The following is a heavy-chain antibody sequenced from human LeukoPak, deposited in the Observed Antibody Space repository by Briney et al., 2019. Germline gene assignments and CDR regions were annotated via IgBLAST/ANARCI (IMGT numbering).Heavy chain of an antibody. CDR3: ARHGPVVGARDGLDY. J-gene: IGHJ4*02. Sequence: SETLALTCAVYGGSISGYYWGWLRRPPGKGLEWIGSIYYSGSTYYNPSLKSRVTISVDTSKNQFSLKLSSVTAADTAVYYCARHGPVVGARDGLDYWGQGTLVTVSS. CDR2: IYYSGST. CDR1: GGSISGYY. V-gene: IGHV4-39*01. D-gene: IGHD1-26*01.